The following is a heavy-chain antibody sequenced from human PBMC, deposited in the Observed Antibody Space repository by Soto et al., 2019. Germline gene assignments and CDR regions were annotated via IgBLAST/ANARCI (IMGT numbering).Heavy chain of an antibody. CDR3: ATSSRITGLDY. D-gene: IGHD1-20*01. V-gene: IGHV1-18*01. CDR1: GYTFTSFG. Sequence: ASVKVSCKASGYTFTSFGFSWVRQAPGQGLEWMGWNSGYDGNTNYAQQFQGRVTMTRVTMTTDTSTSTAYMELRSLISDDTAVYYCATSSRITGLDYWGQGTLVTVSS. J-gene: IGHJ4*02. CDR2: NSGYDGNT.